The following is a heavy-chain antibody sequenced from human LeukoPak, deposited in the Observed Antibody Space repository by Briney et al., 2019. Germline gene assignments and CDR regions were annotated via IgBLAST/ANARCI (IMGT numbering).Heavy chain of an antibody. CDR2: INHGGST. V-gene: IGHV4-34*01. D-gene: IGHD1-26*01. J-gene: IGHJ6*03. CDR3: ARVRHSFTGSFFSFAYYYYMDV. CDR1: VGSFSGHY. Sequence: SETLSLTCAVYVGSFSGHYWTWLRQPPGKGLEWLGEINHGGSTNYNPSLKSRVTISVDTSKNQFSLNLRSVTAADTAVYYCARVRHSFTGSFFSFAYYYYMDVWGKGTTVTVSS.